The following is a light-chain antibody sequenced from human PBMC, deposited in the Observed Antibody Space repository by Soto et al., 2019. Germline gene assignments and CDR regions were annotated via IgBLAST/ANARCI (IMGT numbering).Light chain of an antibody. CDR2: GGS. CDR3: QQYDKWPRT. CDR1: QSVSNN. V-gene: IGKV3-15*01. Sequence: IVLTQSAGTLSLSPGERATLSCGASQSVSNNYLAWYQHKPGQSPRLLIYGGSARATGIPARFSGGGSGAEYTLTISSLQSEDFAVYYCQQYDKWPRTFGQGTKVDIK. J-gene: IGKJ1*01.